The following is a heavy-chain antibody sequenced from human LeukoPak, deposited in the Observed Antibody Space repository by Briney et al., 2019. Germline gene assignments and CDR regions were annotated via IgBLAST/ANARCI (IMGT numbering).Heavy chain of an antibody. D-gene: IGHD6-6*01. J-gene: IGHJ4*02. V-gene: IGHV3-30*02. CDR2: IQYDGTNK. CDR1: GFTFSTYG. Sequence: GGSLRLSCAASGFTFSTYGMHWVRQAPGKGLEWVAFIQYDGTNKYYADSVKGRFTISRDNSKSTLYLQMNSLRVEDTAVYYCAKDADSRWSGDFYYFDYWGQGTLVTVSS. CDR3: AKDADSRWSGDFYYFDY.